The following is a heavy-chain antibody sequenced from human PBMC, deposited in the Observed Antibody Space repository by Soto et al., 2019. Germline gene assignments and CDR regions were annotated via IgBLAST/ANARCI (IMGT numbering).Heavy chain of an antibody. D-gene: IGHD3-16*01. CDR1: GFTISSNY. CDR2: IYSGGST. J-gene: IGHJ3*02. V-gene: IGHV3-53*04. CDR3: ARQGGRLGHVDAFDI. Sequence: PGGSLRLSCAASGFTISSNYMSWVRQAPGKGLEWVSVIYSGGSTYYADSVKGRFTISRHNSKNTLYLQMNSLRAEDTAVYYCARQGGRLGHVDAFDIWGQGTMVTVSS.